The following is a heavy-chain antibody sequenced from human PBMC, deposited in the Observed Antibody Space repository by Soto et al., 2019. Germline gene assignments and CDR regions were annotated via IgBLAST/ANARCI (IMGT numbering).Heavy chain of an antibody. V-gene: IGHV4-39*01. Sequence: SETLSLTCTVSGGSISSSYYYWGWIRQPPGKGLEWIGSIYYSGSTYYNPSLKSRVTMSVDTSKNQFSLNLNSVTAADTAVYYCARHTAGSLAHFGMDVWGQGTTVT. J-gene: IGHJ6*02. CDR3: ARHTAGSLAHFGMDV. CDR1: GGSISSSYYY. CDR2: IYYSGST. D-gene: IGHD3-10*01.